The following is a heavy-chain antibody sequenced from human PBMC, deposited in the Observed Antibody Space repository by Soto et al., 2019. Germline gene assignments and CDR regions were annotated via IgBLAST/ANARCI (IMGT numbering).Heavy chain of an antibody. CDR2: ISYDGSNK. Sequence: GGSLRLSCAASGFTFSSYAMYWVRQAPGKGLEWVAFISYDGSNKYYADSVKGRFTISRDNSKSTLYLQMNSLRAEDPAVYYCARDLGQAAPAYYPYWGQGTLVTVSS. CDR3: ARDLGQAAPAYYPY. D-gene: IGHD3-10*01. J-gene: IGHJ4*02. CDR1: GFTFSSYA. V-gene: IGHV3-30-3*01.